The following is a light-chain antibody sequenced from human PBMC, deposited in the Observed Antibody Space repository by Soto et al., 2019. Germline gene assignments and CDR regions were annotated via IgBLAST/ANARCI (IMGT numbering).Light chain of an antibody. CDR1: SSDVGAYNF. Sequence: QSALTRPASVSGSPGQSITISCTGTSSDVGAYNFASWHQQHPGKAPKLMIYNVYDRPSGISYRFSGSKSGNTASLTISGLQGEDEADYYCSAYTVSRTYVFGTGTKVTVL. V-gene: IGLV2-14*03. J-gene: IGLJ1*01. CDR3: SAYTVSRTYV. CDR2: NVY.